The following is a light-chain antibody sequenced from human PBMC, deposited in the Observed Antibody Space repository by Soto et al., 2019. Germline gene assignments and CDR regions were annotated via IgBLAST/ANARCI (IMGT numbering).Light chain of an antibody. J-gene: IGLJ2*01. CDR1: SSNIGGNT. CDR2: KND. Sequence: QLVLTQPPSASGTPGQRVTISCSGSSSNIGGNTVNWYQQLPGTAPKLLIYKNDQRPSGVPDRFSGSKSGTSASLAISGLQSEDEADYYCAAWDDSLNGVVFGGGTQLTVL. CDR3: AAWDDSLNGVV. V-gene: IGLV1-44*01.